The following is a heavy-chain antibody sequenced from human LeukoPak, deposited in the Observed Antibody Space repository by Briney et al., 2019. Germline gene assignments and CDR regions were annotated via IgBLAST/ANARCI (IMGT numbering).Heavy chain of an antibody. J-gene: IGHJ4*02. CDR2: MNPNSGNT. CDR3: ARGIAARPIDY. CDR1: GYTFTSYD. V-gene: IGHV1-8*01. D-gene: IGHD6-6*01. Sequence: ASVKVSCKASGYTFTSYDINWVRQATGQGLEWMGWMNPNSGNTGYVQKFQGKVAMTRNTSISTAYMELSSLRSEDTAVYYCARGIAARPIDYWGQGTLVTVSS.